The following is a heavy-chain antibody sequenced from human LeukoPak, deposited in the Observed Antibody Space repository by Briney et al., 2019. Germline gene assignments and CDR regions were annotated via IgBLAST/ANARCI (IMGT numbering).Heavy chain of an antibody. CDR1: GFTFSSYA. Sequence: GGSLRLSCAGSGFTFSSYAMTWVRQAPGKGLKWVSGISASNGNTYHADSVKGRFTISRDNSKGTLYLQMNSLRVEATAVYYCAKGSSDSWYSALEYWGQGTLVTVSS. CDR3: AKGSSDSWYSALEY. J-gene: IGHJ4*02. V-gene: IGHV3-23*01. CDR2: ISASNGNT. D-gene: IGHD3-22*01.